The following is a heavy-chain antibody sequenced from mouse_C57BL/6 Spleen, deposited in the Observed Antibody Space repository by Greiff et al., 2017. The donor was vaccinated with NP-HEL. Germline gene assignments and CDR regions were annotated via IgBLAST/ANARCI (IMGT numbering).Heavy chain of an antibody. V-gene: IGHV1-53*01. Sequence: QVQLKQPGTELVKPGASVKLSCKASGYTFTSYWMHWVKQRPGQGLEWIGNINPSNGGTNYNEKFKSKSTLTVDKSSRTAYMQLSSLTSEDSAVDYCARNRPGSSSAWFAYWGQGTLVTVSA. D-gene: IGHD1-1*01. CDR3: ARNRPGSSSAWFAY. J-gene: IGHJ3*01. CDR2: INPSNGGT. CDR1: GYTFTSYW.